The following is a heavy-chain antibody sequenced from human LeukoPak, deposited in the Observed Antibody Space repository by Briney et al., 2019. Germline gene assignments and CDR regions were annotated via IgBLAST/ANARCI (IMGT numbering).Heavy chain of an antibody. CDR3: ARGKVLLWFGELGYGMDV. CDR1: GYTFTSYD. D-gene: IGHD3-10*01. J-gene: IGHJ6*02. Sequence: ASVKVSCKASGYTFTSYDINWVRQATGQGLEWMGWMNPNSGNTGYAQKFQGRVTITRNTSISTAYMELSSLRSEDTAVYYCARGKVLLWFGELGYGMDVWGQGTTVTVSS. CDR2: MNPNSGNT. V-gene: IGHV1-8*03.